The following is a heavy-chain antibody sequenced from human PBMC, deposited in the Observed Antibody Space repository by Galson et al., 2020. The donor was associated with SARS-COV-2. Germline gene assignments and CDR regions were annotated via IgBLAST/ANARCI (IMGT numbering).Heavy chain of an antibody. J-gene: IGHJ5*02. V-gene: IGHV1-2*02. CDR1: GYTFTGHY. D-gene: IGHD3-16*01. Sequence: ASVKVSCKASGYTFTGHYLHWVRQAPGQGLEWMGWINPDSGNTNYPQKFQGRVTMTRDTSITTAYMELSSLRSDDTAVYYCARDNFRGGTYNWFDPWGQGTLVTVSS. CDR2: INPDSGNT. CDR3: ARDNFRGGTYNWFDP.